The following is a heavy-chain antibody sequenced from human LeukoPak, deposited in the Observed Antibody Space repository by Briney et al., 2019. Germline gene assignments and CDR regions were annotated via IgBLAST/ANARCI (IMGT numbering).Heavy chain of an antibody. CDR1: GFTFSSYS. V-gene: IGHV3-21*01. CDR2: ISSSSSYI. D-gene: IGHD3-9*01. J-gene: IGHJ4*02. CDR3: ARDFDVNATGYLY. Sequence: GGSLRLSCAASGFTFSSYSMNWVRQAPGKGLEWVSSISSSSSYIYYADSVKGRFTISRDNAKNSLYLQMNSLRAEDTAVYYCARDFDVNATGYLYWGQGTLVTVSS.